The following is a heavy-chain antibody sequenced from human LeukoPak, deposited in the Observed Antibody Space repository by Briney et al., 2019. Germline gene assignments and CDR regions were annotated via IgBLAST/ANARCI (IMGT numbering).Heavy chain of an antibody. Sequence: GGSLRLSCVASGFIVSDNYMSWVRQAPGMGLEWVSTIYRGGSSFYADSVKGRFTISRDNAKNSLFLQMNSLRVEDTAIYYCASVEGWGQGTLVTVSS. CDR1: GFIVSDNY. CDR3: ASVEG. CDR2: IYRGGSS. J-gene: IGHJ3*01. V-gene: IGHV3-66*01.